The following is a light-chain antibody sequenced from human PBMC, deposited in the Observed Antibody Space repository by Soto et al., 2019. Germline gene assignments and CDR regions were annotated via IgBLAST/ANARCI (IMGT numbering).Light chain of an antibody. J-gene: IGKJ2*01. CDR1: QRITTF. CDR3: QQTYSTPYT. CDR2: TSG. V-gene: IGKV1-39*01. Sequence: GDRVTITCRASQRITTFLNWNQQKPGEAPKLLISTSGTLQRGVPSRFSGSGSGTDFTLTITALRPEDFATYFCQQTYSTPYTFRQGTKLEIK.